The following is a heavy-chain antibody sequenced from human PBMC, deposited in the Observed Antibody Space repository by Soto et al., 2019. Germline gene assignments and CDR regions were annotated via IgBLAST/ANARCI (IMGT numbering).Heavy chain of an antibody. Sequence: PSETLSLTCTVSGGSISSYYWSWIRQPPGKGLEWIGYIYYSGSTYYNPSLKSRVTISVDTSKNQFSLKLSSVTAADTAVYYCARDQNPYGMDVWGQGTTVNVSS. CDR2: IYYSGST. CDR3: ARDQNPYGMDV. CDR1: GGSISSYY. J-gene: IGHJ6*02. V-gene: IGHV4-59*06.